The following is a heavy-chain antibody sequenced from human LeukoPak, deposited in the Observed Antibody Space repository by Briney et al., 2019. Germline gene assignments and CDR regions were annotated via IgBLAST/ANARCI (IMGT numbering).Heavy chain of an antibody. CDR1: GVSISTYY. V-gene: IGHV4-59*01. J-gene: IGHJ4*02. D-gene: IGHD1-1*01. Sequence: PSETLSLTCSVSGVSISTYYWSWIRQPPGTGLEWMGYIYYSGSTNYNPSLKSRVTISVDTSKNQFSLRLSSVTAADTAVYYCARYIGGTSDYFDCWGQGTLVTVSS. CDR2: IYYSGST. CDR3: ARYIGGTSDYFDC.